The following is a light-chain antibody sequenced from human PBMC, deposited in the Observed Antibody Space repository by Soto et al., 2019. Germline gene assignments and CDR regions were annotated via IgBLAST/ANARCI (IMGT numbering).Light chain of an antibody. J-gene: IGLJ2*01. Sequence: QSALTQPASVSESPGQSITISCTGTSSDVGGSNFVSWYQQHPGKPPKLIIYDVANRPSGVSNRFSGSKSGSTASLIISRLQTEDEADYYCAAWDDSLNVVFGGGTKVTVL. CDR1: SSDVGGSNF. CDR2: DVA. CDR3: AAWDDSLNVV. V-gene: IGLV2-14*03.